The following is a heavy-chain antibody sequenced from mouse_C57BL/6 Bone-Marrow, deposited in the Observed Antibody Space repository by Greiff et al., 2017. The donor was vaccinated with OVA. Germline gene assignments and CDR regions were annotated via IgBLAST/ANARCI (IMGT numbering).Heavy chain of an antibody. D-gene: IGHD2-3*01. CDR1: GYTFTSYW. CDR3: ARWKYDPFAY. V-gene: IGHV1-69*01. CDR2: IDPSDSYT. J-gene: IGHJ3*01. Sequence: QVQLQQPGAELVMPGASVKLSCKASGYTFTSYWMHWVKQRPGQGLEWIGEIDPSDSYTNYNQKFKGKSTLTVDKSSSTAYMQLSSLTSEDSAVYYCARWKYDPFAYWGQGTLVTVSA.